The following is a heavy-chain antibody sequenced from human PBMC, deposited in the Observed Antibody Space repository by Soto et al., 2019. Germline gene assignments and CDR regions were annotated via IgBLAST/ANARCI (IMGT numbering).Heavy chain of an antibody. J-gene: IGHJ2*01. CDR1: GGTFSSYA. Sequence: QVQLVQSGAEVKKPGSSVKVSCKASGGTFSSYAISWVRQAPGQGLEWMGGIIPIFGTANYAQKFQGRVTITADESTSTAYMELSSLRSEDTAVYYCASRSRQSNHYHDSSGSPLYWYFDLWGRGTLVTVSS. CDR3: ASRSRQSNHYHDSSGSPLYWYFDL. D-gene: IGHD3-22*01. V-gene: IGHV1-69*01. CDR2: IIPIFGTA.